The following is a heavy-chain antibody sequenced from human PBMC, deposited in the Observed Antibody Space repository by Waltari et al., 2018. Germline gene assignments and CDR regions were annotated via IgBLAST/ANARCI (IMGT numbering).Heavy chain of an antibody. CDR2: IYYSGST. V-gene: IGHV4-39*01. J-gene: IGHJ1*01. Sequence: QLQLQESGPGLVKPSETLSLPCTVSGGSISSSSYYWGWIRQPPGKGLEWIGSIYYSGSTYYNPSLKSRVTISVDTSKNQFSLKLSSVTAADTAVYYCARPRYCSSTSCPPQHWGQGTLVTVSS. CDR1: GGSISSSSYY. D-gene: IGHD2-2*01. CDR3: ARPRYCSSTSCPPQH.